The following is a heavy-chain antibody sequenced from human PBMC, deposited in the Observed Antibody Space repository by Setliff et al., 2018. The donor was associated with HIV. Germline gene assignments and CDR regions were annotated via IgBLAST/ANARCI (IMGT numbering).Heavy chain of an antibody. D-gene: IGHD6-19*01. J-gene: IGHJ6*03. CDR2: ISGYNGNT. V-gene: IGHV1-18*01. CDR1: GYTFTSYG. Sequence: ASVKVSCKTSGYTFTSYGISWVRQAPGQGLEWMGWISGYNGNTNYAQKFQGRVTMTTDISTSTAWTSTSTAYMELRSLRSDDTAVYYCASCMAGHYYYYMDVWGKGTTVTVSS. CDR3: ASCMAGHYYYYMDV.